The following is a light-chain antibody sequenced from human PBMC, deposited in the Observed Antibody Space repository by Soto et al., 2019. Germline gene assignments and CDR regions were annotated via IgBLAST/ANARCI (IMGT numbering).Light chain of an antibody. Sequence: DIVMTQAPDSLSVSLGERATINFKSSQSVLYSSNNKNYLAWYQQKAGQPPNLLIYWASTLESGVPDRFRGSGSWTGFNLATHGLLAENVSGYDDQPYYSPLPLTFGVGAKVYSK. CDR1: QSVLYSSNNKNY. V-gene: IGKV4-1*01. J-gene: IGKJ4*01. CDR3: QPYYSPLPLT. CDR2: WAS.